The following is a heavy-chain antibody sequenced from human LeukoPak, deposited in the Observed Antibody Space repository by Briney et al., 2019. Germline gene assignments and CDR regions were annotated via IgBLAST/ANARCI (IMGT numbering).Heavy chain of an antibody. V-gene: IGHV3-53*05. Sequence: PGGSLRLSRAASGFTVSSNYMSWVRQAPGKGLEWVSVIYSGGSTYYADSVKGRFTISRDNSKNTLYLQMNSLRAEDTAVYYCAKDRRYCSSTSCLGPYYFDYWGQGTLVTVSS. J-gene: IGHJ4*02. CDR3: AKDRRYCSSTSCLGPYYFDY. CDR1: GFTVSSNY. CDR2: IYSGGST. D-gene: IGHD2-2*01.